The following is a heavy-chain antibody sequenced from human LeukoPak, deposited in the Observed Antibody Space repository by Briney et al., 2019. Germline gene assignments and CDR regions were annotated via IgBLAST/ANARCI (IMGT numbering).Heavy chain of an antibody. CDR3: AKGAVAGTHDY. Sequence: GGSLRLSCAASGFTFSSYGMHWVRQAPGKGLEWVAVISYDGSNKYYADSVKGRFTISRGNSKNTLYLQMNSLRAEDTAVYYCAKGAVAGTHDYWGQGTLVTVSS. D-gene: IGHD6-19*01. CDR1: GFTFSSYG. CDR2: ISYDGSNK. J-gene: IGHJ4*02. V-gene: IGHV3-30*18.